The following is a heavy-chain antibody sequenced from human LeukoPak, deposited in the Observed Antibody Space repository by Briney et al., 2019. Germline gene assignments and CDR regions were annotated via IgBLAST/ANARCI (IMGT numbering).Heavy chain of an antibody. CDR2: ISYDGSNT. V-gene: IGHV3-30*18. CDR3: AKGASVVVARYYYFDY. Sequence: GRSLRLSCAASGFTFSSYGMHWVRQAPGKGLEWVAVISYDGSNTYYADSVKGRFTISRDNSENTLYLRMNSLRAEDTAVYYCAKGASVVVARYYYFDYWGQGTLVTVSS. CDR1: GFTFSSYG. J-gene: IGHJ4*02. D-gene: IGHD2-15*01.